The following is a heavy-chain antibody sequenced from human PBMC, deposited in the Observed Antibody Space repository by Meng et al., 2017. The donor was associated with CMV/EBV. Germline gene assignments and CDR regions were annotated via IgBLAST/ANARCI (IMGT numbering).Heavy chain of an antibody. J-gene: IGHJ4*02. CDR2: IYTSGST. D-gene: IGHD3-22*01. Sequence: QGQLQESGQGLVKPSEPLSLTCTVSGGSISSYYWSWIRQPAGKGLEWIGRIYTSGSTNYNPSLKSRVTMSVDTSKNQFPLKLSSVTAADTAVYYCARGGLYYYDSSGHFDYWGQGTLVTVSS. V-gene: IGHV4-4*07. CDR3: ARGGLYYYDSSGHFDY. CDR1: GGSISSYY.